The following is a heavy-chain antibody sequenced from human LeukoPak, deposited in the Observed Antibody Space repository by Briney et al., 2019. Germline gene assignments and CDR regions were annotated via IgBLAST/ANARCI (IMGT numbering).Heavy chain of an antibody. Sequence: GGSLRPSCAASGIIFSNYAMHWVRQGPGKGLECISTISSDGGSTYYANSVKGRFTISRDNSKNTLYLQMGSLRAEDMAVYYCARGRQGAKTRYFDLWGRGTRVTVSS. CDR2: ISSDGGST. J-gene: IGHJ2*01. V-gene: IGHV3-64*01. D-gene: IGHD1-26*01. CDR3: ARGRQGAKTRYFDL. CDR1: GIIFSNYA.